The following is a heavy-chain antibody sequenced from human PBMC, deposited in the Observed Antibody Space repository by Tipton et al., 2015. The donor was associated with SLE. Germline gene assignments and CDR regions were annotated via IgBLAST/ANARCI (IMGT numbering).Heavy chain of an antibody. V-gene: IGHV4-39*07. Sequence: TLSLTCTVSGDSISGTTYSWAWIRQSPGKGLDWIGSVYYTGTTFYNPSLESRVTLSEDPSKNQISLKLRSVTTADTAVYYCARMRYYYDNSVTHREYFQYWGQGTLVTVSS. J-gene: IGHJ1*01. CDR1: GDSISGTTYS. CDR3: ARMRYYYDNSVTHREYFQY. D-gene: IGHD3-22*01. CDR2: VYYTGTT.